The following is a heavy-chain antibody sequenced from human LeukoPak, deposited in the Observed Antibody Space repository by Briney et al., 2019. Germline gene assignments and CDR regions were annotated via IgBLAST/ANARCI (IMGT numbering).Heavy chain of an antibody. D-gene: IGHD5-12*01. CDR1: GVTFINDW. Sequence: GGSLRLSLAAPGVTFINDWRHCVRQAPGKGLVWVSRINTDGTTTNYADSVKGRFTISRDNAKNTLDLQMNSLRAEDTAVYYCARGGDDIGDYWGQGTLVTVSS. V-gene: IGHV3-74*01. CDR3: ARGGDDIGDY. J-gene: IGHJ4*02. CDR2: INTDGTTT.